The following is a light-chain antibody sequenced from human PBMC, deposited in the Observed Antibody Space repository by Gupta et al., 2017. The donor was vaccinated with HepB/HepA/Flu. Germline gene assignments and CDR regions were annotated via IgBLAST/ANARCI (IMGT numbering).Light chain of an antibody. Sequence: SSELTQDPAASVALGQTVRITCHGDSLRSYYASWYQQKPGQAPVLVIYGKNNRPSGIPDRFSCSSSGNTASLTITGAQAEDEADYYCNSRDSSGNHLNVVFGGGTKLTVL. J-gene: IGLJ2*01. CDR2: GKN. CDR3: NSRDSSGNHLNVV. CDR1: SLRSYY. V-gene: IGLV3-19*01.